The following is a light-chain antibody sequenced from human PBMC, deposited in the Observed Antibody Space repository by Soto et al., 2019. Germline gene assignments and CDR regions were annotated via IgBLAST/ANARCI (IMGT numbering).Light chain of an antibody. CDR2: DVS. J-gene: IGLJ1*01. V-gene: IGLV2-14*03. CDR1: SSDVGGDNY. CDR3: HSYRSSRTPWV. Sequence: QSALTQPPSVSGSPGQWVNISCTGTSSDVGGDNYVPWYQQLPDKAPKLMIYDVSNRPSGIPNRFSGSKSGNTASLTIAGLQADDEADYYCHSYRSSRTPWVFGAGTKLTVL.